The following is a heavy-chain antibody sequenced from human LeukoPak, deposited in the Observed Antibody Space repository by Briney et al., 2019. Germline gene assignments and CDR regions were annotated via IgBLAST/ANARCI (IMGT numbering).Heavy chain of an antibody. V-gene: IGHV3-21*01. D-gene: IGHD3-3*01. J-gene: IGHJ4*02. CDR1: GFTFSSYS. CDR3: ARALVLRSAFDY. Sequence: PGGSLRLSCAASGFTFSSYSMNWVRQAPGKGLEWVSSISSSSSYIYYADSVKGRFTISRDNAENSLYLQMNSLRAEDTAVYYCARALVLRSAFDYWGQGTLVTVSS. CDR2: ISSSSSYI.